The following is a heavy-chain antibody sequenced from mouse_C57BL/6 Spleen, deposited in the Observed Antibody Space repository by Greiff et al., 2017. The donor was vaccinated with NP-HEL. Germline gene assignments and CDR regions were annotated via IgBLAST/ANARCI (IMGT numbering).Heavy chain of an antibody. CDR1: GFTFSSYA. V-gene: IGHV5-4*03. CDR2: ISDGGSYT. D-gene: IGHD1-1*01. CDR3: ARGYYGSPYYCDY. J-gene: IGHJ2*01. Sequence: EVMLVESGGGLVKPGGSLKLSCAASGFTFSSYAMSWVRQTPEKRLEWVATISDGGSYTYYPDNVKGRFTISRDNAKNNLYLQMSHLKSEDTAMYYCARGYYGSPYYCDYWGQGTTLTVSS.